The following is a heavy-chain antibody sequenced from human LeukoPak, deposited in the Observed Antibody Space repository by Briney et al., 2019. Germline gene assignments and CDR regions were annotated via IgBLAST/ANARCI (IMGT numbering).Heavy chain of an antibody. Sequence: PGGSLRLSCAASGFTFSSYSMNWVRQAPGKGLEWVSSISSSSSYIYYADSVKGRFTISRDNAKNSLYLQMNSLRAEDTVVYYCARVLYSVAAALRFDYWGQGTLVTVSS. CDR2: ISSSSSYI. J-gene: IGHJ4*02. CDR3: ARVLYSVAAALRFDY. V-gene: IGHV3-21*01. CDR1: GFTFSSYS. D-gene: IGHD6-13*01.